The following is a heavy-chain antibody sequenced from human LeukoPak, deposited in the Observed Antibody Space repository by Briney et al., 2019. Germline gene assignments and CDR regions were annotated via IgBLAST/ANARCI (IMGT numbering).Heavy chain of an antibody. D-gene: IGHD6-19*01. CDR2: IGSVTTYI. CDR3: ARAIAVAGPYYFDY. J-gene: IGHJ4*02. CDR1: GFTFSDYT. V-gene: IGHV3-21*01. Sequence: GGSLRLSCAASGFTFSDYTMNRVRQAPGKGLEWVSSIGSVTTYIYYADSVKGRFTISRDNAKNSLSLQMNSQRAEDTAVYYCARAIAVAGPYYFDYWGQGTLVTVSS.